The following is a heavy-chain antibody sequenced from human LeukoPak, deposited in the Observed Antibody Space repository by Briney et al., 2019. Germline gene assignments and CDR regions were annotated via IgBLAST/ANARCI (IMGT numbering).Heavy chain of an antibody. CDR2: INHSGNS. V-gene: IGHV4-34*01. CDR1: GESFSDYY. Sequence: PSETLSLTCAVYGESFSDYYFTWIRQPPGKGLEWIGDINHSGNSSYNKSLKSRVTISMDTSKNQVSLRLNSVTAADTAVYYCEMFAAIAGAAYDFWGHGTVVTVSS. CDR3: EMFAAIAGAAYDF. D-gene: IGHD3-10*01. J-gene: IGHJ3*01.